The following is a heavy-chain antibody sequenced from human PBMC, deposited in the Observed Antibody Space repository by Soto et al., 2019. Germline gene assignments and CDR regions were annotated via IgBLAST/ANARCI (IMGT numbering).Heavy chain of an antibody. J-gene: IGHJ4*02. CDR2: IYWNADK. V-gene: IGHV2-5*01. D-gene: IGHD2-15*01. CDR3: AHRGWQLLGAFDY. Sequence: QITLKESGPTVVKPTQTLTLTCSFSGFSLTTSGVNVGWIRQPPVKALEWLALIYWNADKRYSPSLKSRLTITKDTSKNQVVLTLTNMDPGDTATYFCAHRGWQLLGAFDYWGQGPVVTFSS. CDR1: GFSLTTSGVN.